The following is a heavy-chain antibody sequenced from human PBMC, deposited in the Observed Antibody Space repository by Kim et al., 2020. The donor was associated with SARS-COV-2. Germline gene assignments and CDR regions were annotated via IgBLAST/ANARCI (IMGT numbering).Heavy chain of an antibody. Sequence: SETLSLTCTVSGGSISSGSYYWSWIRQPAGKGLEWIGRIYTSGSTNYNPSLKSRVTISVDTSKNQFSLKLSSVTAADTAVYYCARYSKNYYYGMDVWGQGTTVTVSS. J-gene: IGHJ6*02. CDR1: GGSISSGSYY. CDR3: ARYSKNYYYGMDV. D-gene: IGHD6-13*01. CDR2: IYTSGST. V-gene: IGHV4-61*02.